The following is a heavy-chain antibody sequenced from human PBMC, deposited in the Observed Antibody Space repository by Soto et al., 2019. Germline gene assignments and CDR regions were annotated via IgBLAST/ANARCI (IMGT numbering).Heavy chain of an antibody. V-gene: IGHV4-34*01. D-gene: IGHD6-6*01. Sequence: QVQLQQWGAGLLKPSETLSLTCAVSGGSFSGYYWSWIRQPPGKGLEWIGEINHSGSTNYNPSLKIRVTIAVDTSKNQFSLKLSSVTAADTAVYYCATYYSSSFVFDYWGQGTLVTVSS. J-gene: IGHJ4*02. CDR3: ATYYSSSFVFDY. CDR2: INHSGST. CDR1: GGSFSGYY.